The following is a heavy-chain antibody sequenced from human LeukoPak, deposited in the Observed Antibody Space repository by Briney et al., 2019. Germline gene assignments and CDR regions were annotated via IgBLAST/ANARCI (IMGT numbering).Heavy chain of an antibody. V-gene: IGHV4-38-2*02. CDR3: ARDSGTTGEVKFDP. Sequence: SETLSLTCTVSGYSISSGYYWGWIRQPPGKGLEWIGSIYHSGSTYYNPSLKCRVTISVDTSKNQFSLKLSSVTAADTAVYYCARDSGTTGEVKFDPWGQGTLVTVSS. CDR2: IYHSGST. J-gene: IGHJ5*02. CDR1: GYSISSGYY. D-gene: IGHD3-10*01.